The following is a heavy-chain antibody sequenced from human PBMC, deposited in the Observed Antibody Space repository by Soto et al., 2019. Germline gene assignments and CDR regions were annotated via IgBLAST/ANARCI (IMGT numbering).Heavy chain of an antibody. Sequence: GSLLLPCAVPEFTFNVFFMRWVRQGPGKGLEWVAVVWNDGSRKNYADSVKGRFTISRDNSKNILYLQINSLRAADTAVYYCARGSYCDTTRCYKPAFFGPWGQGTLVTVYS. J-gene: IGHJ5*02. CDR3: ARGSYCDTTRCYKPAFFGP. CDR1: EFTFNVFF. CDR2: VWNDGSRK. V-gene: IGHV3-33*01. D-gene: IGHD2-2*02.